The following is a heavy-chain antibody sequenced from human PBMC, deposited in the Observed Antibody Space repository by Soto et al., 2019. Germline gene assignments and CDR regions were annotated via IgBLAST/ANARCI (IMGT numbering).Heavy chain of an antibody. V-gene: IGHV4-59*08. CDR3: ARYQQYFQH. Sequence: SETLSLTCTVSGGSINGYYWSWIRQPPGKGLEWIGYIYYSGSTNYNPSLKSRVTISVDTSKNQFSLRLTSVTAADTAFYYCARYQQYFQHWGQGTLVTVSS. CDR1: GGSINGYY. CDR2: IYYSGST. J-gene: IGHJ1*01.